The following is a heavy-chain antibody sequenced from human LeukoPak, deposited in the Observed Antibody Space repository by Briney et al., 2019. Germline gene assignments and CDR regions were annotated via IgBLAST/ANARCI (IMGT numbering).Heavy chain of an antibody. J-gene: IGHJ4*02. V-gene: IGHV3-7*01. Sequence: GGSLRLSCAASGFTFSSYWMSWVRQAPGKGLEWVANIKQDGNEKYYADSVKGRFTISRDNGKNSLDLQMNSLRADDTAVYYCARDTLGEGEDANYAVYYFDYWGQGTVVTVSS. CDR3: ARDTLGEGEDANYAVYYFDY. D-gene: IGHD4/OR15-4a*01. CDR2: IKQDGNEK. CDR1: GFTFSSYW.